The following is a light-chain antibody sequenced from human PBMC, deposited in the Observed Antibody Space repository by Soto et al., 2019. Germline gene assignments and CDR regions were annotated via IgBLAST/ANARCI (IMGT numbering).Light chain of an antibody. CDR3: QQYGSSPIT. J-gene: IGKJ5*01. Sequence: EILLTQSPVTLSLSPGDRATLSCIASQSVSSYLAWYQQKPGQAPRLLIYGASSRATGIPDRFSGSGSGTDFTLTISRLEPEDFAVYYCQQYGSSPITFGQGTRLEIK. V-gene: IGKV3-20*01. CDR2: GAS. CDR1: QSVSSY.